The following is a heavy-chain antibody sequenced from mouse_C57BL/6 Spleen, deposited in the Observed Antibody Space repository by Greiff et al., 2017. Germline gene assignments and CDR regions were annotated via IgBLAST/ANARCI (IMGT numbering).Heavy chain of an antibody. J-gene: IGHJ2*01. D-gene: IGHD1-1*01. CDR1: GYTFTDYY. CDR2: INPNNGGT. CDR3: ARDPIYYYGSSPY. Sequence: VQLQQSGPELVKPGASVKISCKASGYTFTDYYMNWVKQSHGKSLEWIGDINPNNGGTSYNQKFKGKATLTVDKSSSTAYMELRSLTSEDSAVYYCARDPIYYYGSSPYWGQGTTLTVSS. V-gene: IGHV1-26*01.